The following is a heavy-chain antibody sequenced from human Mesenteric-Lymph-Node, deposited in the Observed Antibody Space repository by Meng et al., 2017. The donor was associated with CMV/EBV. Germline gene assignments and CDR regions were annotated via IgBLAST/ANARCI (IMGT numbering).Heavy chain of an antibody. CDR3: AKLNYYDSSDFDY. J-gene: IGHJ4*02. Sequence: GESLKISCAASGFIFSSYAMSWVRQSPGKGLEWVSGISGSGSSTYYADSVKGRFTISRDNSKNTLYLQMNSLRAEDTAVYYCAKLNYYDSSDFDYWGQGTLVTVSS. D-gene: IGHD3-22*01. CDR2: ISGSGSST. V-gene: IGHV3-23*01. CDR1: GFIFSSYA.